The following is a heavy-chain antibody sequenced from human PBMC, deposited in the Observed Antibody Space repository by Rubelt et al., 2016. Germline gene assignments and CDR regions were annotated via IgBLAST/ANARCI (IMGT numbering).Heavy chain of an antibody. J-gene: IGHJ4*02. V-gene: IGHV3-74*02. CDR3: ARPAVETDSDVFDY. CDR2: LIRDASSA. Sequence: VQLVESGGGVVQPGRSLRLSCAASGFSFSSYWMHWVRQAPGEGLVWVSRLIRDASSAIYADSVQGRFTISRDNDKNTVDLEMNSLRAGDTAVYYCARPAVETDSDVFDYWGQGTLVAVSS. CDR1: GFSFSSYW. D-gene: IGHD5-24*01.